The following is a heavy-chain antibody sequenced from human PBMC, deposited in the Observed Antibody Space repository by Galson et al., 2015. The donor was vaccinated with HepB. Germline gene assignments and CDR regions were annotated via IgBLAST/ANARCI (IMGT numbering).Heavy chain of an antibody. Sequence: SLRLSCVPSGLSFREHYVEWVRQAPGKGLESVGRSRNKANSYTTEYAASVKGRFTISRDESKNSLYLQMNSLKTEDTAVYYCGRVIKGDYYFDYWGQGTLVTVSS. J-gene: IGHJ4*02. CDR1: GLSFREHY. CDR3: GRVIKGDYYFDY. V-gene: IGHV3-72*01. D-gene: IGHD2/OR15-2a*01. CDR2: SRNKANSYTT.